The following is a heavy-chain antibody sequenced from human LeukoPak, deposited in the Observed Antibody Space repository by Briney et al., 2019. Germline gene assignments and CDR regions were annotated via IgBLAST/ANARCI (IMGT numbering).Heavy chain of an antibody. Sequence: SGTLSLTCAVYGGSFSGYYWSWIRQPPGKGLEWIGEINHSGSTNYNPSLKSRVTISVDTSKNQFSLKLSSVTAADTAVYYCARGQGRYYYDSSGYFSTKVRFDYWGQGTLVTVSP. J-gene: IGHJ4*02. V-gene: IGHV4-34*01. CDR2: INHSGST. CDR3: ARGQGRYYYDSSGYFSTKVRFDY. CDR1: GGSFSGYY. D-gene: IGHD3-22*01.